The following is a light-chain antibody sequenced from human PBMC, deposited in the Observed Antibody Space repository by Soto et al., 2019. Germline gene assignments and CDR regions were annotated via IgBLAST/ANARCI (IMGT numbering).Light chain of an antibody. Sequence: DIQMTQSPSSLSASVGDRVTITCQASRDIRKYLNWYQQKPGKAPKLLIYDASNWETGVSSRFSGSGSGTDSIFTISSLQSDDIVAYYCQQYHTLDSFGGGTKVEIK. CDR2: DAS. CDR3: QQYHTLDS. CDR1: RDIRKY. V-gene: IGKV1-33*01. J-gene: IGKJ4*01.